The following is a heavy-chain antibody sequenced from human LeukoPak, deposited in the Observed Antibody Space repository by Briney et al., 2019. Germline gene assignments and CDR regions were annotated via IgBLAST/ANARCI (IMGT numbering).Heavy chain of an antibody. D-gene: IGHD3-10*01. CDR2: IYPDDSDT. CDR3: ARQRGSSGTINWLDP. Sequence: GESLKISRQGSGYSFSTYWIGWVRQLPGEGLEWMGVIYPDDSDTRYSPSFQGQVTISADRSIRTAYLQWTSLKASDTAMYYCARQRGSSGTINWLDPWGQGTLVTVSS. V-gene: IGHV5-51*01. J-gene: IGHJ5*02. CDR1: GYSFSTYW.